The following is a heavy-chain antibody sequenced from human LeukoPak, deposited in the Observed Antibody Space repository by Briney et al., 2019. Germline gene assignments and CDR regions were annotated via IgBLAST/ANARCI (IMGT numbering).Heavy chain of an antibody. CDR2: VSGSGDST. V-gene: IGHV3-23*01. Sequence: GGSLRLSCAASGFTFCSHVATWVRQAPGKGLEWVSLVSGSGDSTYYAGSVQGRFTISRDNSRNTVYLQLNSLRAEDTAMYYCATCKAGYNLLDSSGQGTLVTVSS. D-gene: IGHD5-24*01. J-gene: IGHJ4*02. CDR3: ATCKAGYNLLDS. CDR1: GFTFCSHV.